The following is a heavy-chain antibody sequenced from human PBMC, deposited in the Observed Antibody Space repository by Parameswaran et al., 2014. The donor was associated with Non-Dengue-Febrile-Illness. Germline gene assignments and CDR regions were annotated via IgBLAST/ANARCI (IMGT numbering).Heavy chain of an antibody. Sequence: VRQMPGKGLEWMGRIDPSDSYTNYSPSFQGHVTISADKSISTAYLQWSSLKASDTAMYYCARHKRFGDGPAFDIWGQGTMVTVSS. V-gene: IGHV5-10-1*01. CDR3: ARHKRFGDGPAFDI. CDR2: IDPSDSYT. J-gene: IGHJ3*02. D-gene: IGHD3-10*01.